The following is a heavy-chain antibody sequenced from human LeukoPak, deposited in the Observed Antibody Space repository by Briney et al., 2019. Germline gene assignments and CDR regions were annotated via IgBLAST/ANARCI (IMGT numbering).Heavy chain of an antibody. V-gene: IGHV1-69*05. D-gene: IGHD2-2*01. Sequence: SVKVSCKASGGTFSSYAISWVRQAPGQGLEWMGGIIPIFGTANYAQKFQGRVTITTDESTSTAYMELSSLRSEDTAVYYCGLSTSWDHAFDIWGQGTMVTVSS. CDR1: GGTFSSYA. J-gene: IGHJ3*02. CDR2: IIPIFGTA. CDR3: GLSTSWDHAFDI.